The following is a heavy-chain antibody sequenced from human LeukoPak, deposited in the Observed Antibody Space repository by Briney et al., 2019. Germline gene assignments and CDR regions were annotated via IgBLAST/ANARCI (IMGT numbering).Heavy chain of an antibody. D-gene: IGHD2-15*01. Sequence: PGGSLRLSCAASGFTFSSYGMHWVRQAPGKGLEWVAVISYVGSNKYYADSVKGRFTISRDNSKNTLYLQMNSLRAEDTAVYYCAKDGSSNAFDIWGQGTMVTVSS. J-gene: IGHJ3*02. CDR2: ISYVGSNK. CDR1: GFTFSSYG. V-gene: IGHV3-30*18. CDR3: AKDGSSNAFDI.